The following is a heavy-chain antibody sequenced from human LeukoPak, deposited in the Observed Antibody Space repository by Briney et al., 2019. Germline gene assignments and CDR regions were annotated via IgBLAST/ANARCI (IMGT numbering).Heavy chain of an antibody. J-gene: IGHJ4*02. CDR2: IKKDASEK. CDR1: GFTFSSYW. D-gene: IGHD3-10*01. CDR3: VGGPGY. Sequence: PGGCLRLSCAASGFTFSSYWMSWVRQTPGKGLEWVANIKKDASEKYYVDSVKGRFTISRDNAKNSLNLQMNSLRVEDTAVYYCVGGPGYWGQGTLVTVSS. V-gene: IGHV3-7*01.